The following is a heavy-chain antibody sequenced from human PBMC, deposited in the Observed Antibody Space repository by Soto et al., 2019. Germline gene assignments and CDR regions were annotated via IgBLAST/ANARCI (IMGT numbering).Heavy chain of an antibody. CDR1: GGSISNYY. J-gene: IGHJ4*02. V-gene: IGHV4-59*08. CDR3: ARHRRPGSGHWYGVDS. Sequence: QVQLQESGPGLVKPSETLSLTCTVSGGSISNYYCSWIRQPPGKGLEWIGYIYSNWNTNYNPSLKGRDTISVDTSNNHFSLNLNSMAAADTDVYYCARHRRPGSGHWYGVDSWGQGSLVTVSS. D-gene: IGHD3-10*01. CDR2: IYSNWNT.